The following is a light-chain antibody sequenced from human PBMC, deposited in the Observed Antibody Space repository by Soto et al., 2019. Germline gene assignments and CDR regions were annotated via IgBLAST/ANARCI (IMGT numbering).Light chain of an antibody. V-gene: IGLV2-14*01. CDR1: SGDIGAYNY. Sequence: QSALTQPASVSGSPGQSITISCTGTSGDIGAYNYVSWYQQHPGKAPKLLIYEVTNRPSGVSDRFSGSKSGNTASLTISGLQAEDEANYYCNSYTTLSNRVFGTGTKVTVL. CDR2: EVT. CDR3: NSYTTLSNRV. J-gene: IGLJ1*01.